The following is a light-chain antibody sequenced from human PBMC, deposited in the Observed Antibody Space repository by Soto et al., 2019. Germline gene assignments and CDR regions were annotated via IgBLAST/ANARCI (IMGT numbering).Light chain of an antibody. V-gene: IGKV3-11*01. J-gene: IGKJ4*01. Sequence: EIVLTQSPATLSLSPGEGATLSCRASQSVNIYLAWYQQKPGQAPRLLIYDASNRATGIPARFSGSGSGTDFTLTISSLEPEDIAVYYCQQSSNWRVTFGGGTKVDIK. CDR2: DAS. CDR1: QSVNIY. CDR3: QQSSNWRVT.